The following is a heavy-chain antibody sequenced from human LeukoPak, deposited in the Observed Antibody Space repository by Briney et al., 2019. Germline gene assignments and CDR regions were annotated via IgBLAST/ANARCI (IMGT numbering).Heavy chain of an antibody. CDR3: ARGPSGGNAFGY. Sequence: GGSLRLSCAASALTFSSYWISCVRHAPGKRMEWGAHINQDVSKKYYMDSVKGRFTISRDNAKNSLYLQMNSLRAEDTAVYYCARGPSGGNAFGYWGQGTLVTVSS. CDR2: INQDVSKK. D-gene: IGHD4-23*01. V-gene: IGHV3-7*04. J-gene: IGHJ4*02. CDR1: ALTFSSYW.